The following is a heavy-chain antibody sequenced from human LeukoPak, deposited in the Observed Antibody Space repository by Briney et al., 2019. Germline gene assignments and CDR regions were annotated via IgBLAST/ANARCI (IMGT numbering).Heavy chain of an antibody. J-gene: IGHJ4*02. CDR2: LSASGGST. Sequence: GGSLRLSCAASGSFSSYVMTWVRQAPGRGLEWASTLSASGGSTYYADSVKGRFTISRDNSKNTLYLQMSSLRAEDAAVYFCAKDLILVLPAAYDYWGQGTLVTVSS. D-gene: IGHD2-2*01. CDR1: GSFSSYV. CDR3: AKDLILVLPAAYDY. V-gene: IGHV3-23*01.